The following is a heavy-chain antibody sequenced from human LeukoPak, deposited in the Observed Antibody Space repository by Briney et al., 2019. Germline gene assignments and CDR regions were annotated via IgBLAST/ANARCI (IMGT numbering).Heavy chain of an antibody. Sequence: SSETLSLTCTVSGGSINSGSYYWGWIRQPPGKGLEWIGSIYYSGSTYYNPSLKSRVTIFVDTSKNHLSLKLSSVTAADTAVYYCARLRLKRSGTYFAQGYFDYWGQGTLVTVSS. V-gene: IGHV4-39*01. J-gene: IGHJ4*02. CDR2: IYYSGST. CDR1: GGSINSGSYY. D-gene: IGHD1-26*01. CDR3: ARLRLKRSGTYFAQGYFDY.